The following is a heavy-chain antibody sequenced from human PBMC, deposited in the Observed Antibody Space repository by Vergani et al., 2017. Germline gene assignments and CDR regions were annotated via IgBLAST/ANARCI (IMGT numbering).Heavy chain of an antibody. CDR2: INHSGST. Sequence: QLQLQESGPGLVKPSETLSLTCAVYGGSFSGYYWSWIRQPPGKGLEWIGEINHSGSTNYNPSLKSRVTISVDTSKNQFSLKLSSVTAADTAVYYCARGPRDYYYGSGSYNYWGQGTLVTVSS. D-gene: IGHD3-10*01. CDR3: ARGPRDYYYGSGSYNY. CDR1: GGSFSGYY. V-gene: IGHV4-34*01. J-gene: IGHJ4*02.